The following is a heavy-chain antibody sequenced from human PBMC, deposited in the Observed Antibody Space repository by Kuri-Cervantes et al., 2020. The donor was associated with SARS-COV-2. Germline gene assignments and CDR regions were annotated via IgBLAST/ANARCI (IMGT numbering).Heavy chain of an antibody. Sequence: GSLRLSCTVSGGSISSHYWSWIRQPPGKGLEWIGYIYYSGSTNYNPSLKSRVTMSVDTSKNQFSLKLSSVTAADTAVYYCARDKRYYGSGSYAFDIWGQGTMVTVSS. J-gene: IGHJ3*02. CDR1: GGSISSHY. D-gene: IGHD3-10*01. V-gene: IGHV4-59*11. CDR3: ARDKRYYGSGSYAFDI. CDR2: IYYSGST.